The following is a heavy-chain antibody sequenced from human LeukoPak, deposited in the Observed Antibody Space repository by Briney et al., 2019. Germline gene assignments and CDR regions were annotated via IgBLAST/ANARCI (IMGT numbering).Heavy chain of an antibody. J-gene: IGHJ4*02. V-gene: IGHV4-59*08. CDR2: IYYSGST. Sequence: SETLSLTCTVSGASISSYYWSWIRQPPGHGLEWIGYIYYSGSTNYNPSLKSRVTISVDTSKNQFSLKLSSVTAADTAVYYCARSFRNGDYFDYWGQGTLVTVSS. CDR1: GASISSYY. D-gene: IGHD1-14*01. CDR3: ARSFRNGDYFDY.